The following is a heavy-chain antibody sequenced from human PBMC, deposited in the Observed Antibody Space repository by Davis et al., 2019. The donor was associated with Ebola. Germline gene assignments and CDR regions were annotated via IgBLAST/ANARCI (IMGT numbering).Heavy chain of an antibody. CDR3: ARQWGYQLLLPNWFDP. CDR1: GFTFSGSA. J-gene: IGHJ5*02. Sequence: GESLKISCAASGFTFSGSAMHWVRQASGKGLEWVGRIRSKANSSATAYAASVKGRFIISRDDSKNTAYLQMNSLKTEDAAVYYCARQWGYQLLLPNWFDPWGQGTLVTVSS. V-gene: IGHV3-73*01. CDR2: IRSKANSSAT. D-gene: IGHD2-2*01.